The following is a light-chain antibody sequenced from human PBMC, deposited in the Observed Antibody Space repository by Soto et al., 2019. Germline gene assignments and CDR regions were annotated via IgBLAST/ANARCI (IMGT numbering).Light chain of an antibody. CDR1: XXDVGGYNY. CDR3: SSYTSSSTLV. J-gene: IGLJ1*01. Sequence: QSALTQPASVSGSPGQSITISCTGXXXDVGGYNYVSWYQQHPGKAPKLMIYEVSNRPSGVSNRFSGSKSGNTASLTISGLQAEDEADYYCSSYTSSSTLVFGTGTKVTVL. V-gene: IGLV2-14*01. CDR2: EVS.